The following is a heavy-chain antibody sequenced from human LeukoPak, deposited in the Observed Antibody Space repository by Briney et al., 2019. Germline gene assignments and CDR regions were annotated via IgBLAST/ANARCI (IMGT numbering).Heavy chain of an antibody. V-gene: IGHV3-23*01. J-gene: IGHJ5*02. CDR1: GFTFSSYA. CDR2: ISGSGGST. Sequence: GGSLRLSCAASGFTFSSYAVSWVRQAPGKGLEWVSAISGSGGSTYYADSVKGRFTISRDNSKNTLYLQMNSLRAEDTAVYYCAKGSSWYGLNWFDPWGQGTLITVSS. D-gene: IGHD6-13*01. CDR3: AKGSSWYGLNWFDP.